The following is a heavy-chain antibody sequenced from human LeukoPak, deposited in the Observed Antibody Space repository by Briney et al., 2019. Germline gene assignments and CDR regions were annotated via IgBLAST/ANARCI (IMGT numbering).Heavy chain of an antibody. CDR1: RCRFTSYW. CDR2: IYPGDSET. Sequence: GAYLKMSRKGARCRFTSYWMRWARQLPWKGMACMGIIYPGDSETRYSPSFQGQVTISADKSISTAYLQWSSLKASDTAMYYCARLIYSNYVYGDYWGQGTLVTVSS. V-gene: IGHV5-51*01. J-gene: IGHJ4*02. D-gene: IGHD4-11*01. CDR3: ARLIYSNYVYGDY.